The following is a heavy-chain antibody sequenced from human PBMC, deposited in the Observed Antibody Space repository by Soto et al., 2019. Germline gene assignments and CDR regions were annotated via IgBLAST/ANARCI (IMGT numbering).Heavy chain of an antibody. V-gene: IGHV4-34*01. J-gene: IGHJ5*02. Sequence: SETLSLTCAVYGGSFSGYYWSWIRQPPGKGLEWIGEINHSGSTNYNPSLKSRVTMSVDTSKNQFSLKLSSVTAADTAVYYCARVGGYYDFWSGYYNWWFDPWGQGTLVTVSS. CDR3: ARVGGYYDFWSGYYNWWFDP. CDR2: INHSGST. CDR1: GGSFSGYY. D-gene: IGHD3-3*01.